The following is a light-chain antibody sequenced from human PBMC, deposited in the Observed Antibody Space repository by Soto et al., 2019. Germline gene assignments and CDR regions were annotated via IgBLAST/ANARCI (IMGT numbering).Light chain of an antibody. CDR1: QSIYSH. Sequence: EIVLTQSPATLSLSPGERATLSCRASQSIYSHLAWYQQKPGQPPRLLIYDADDRATGVPARFSGSGSGTDFTLTISSLEPQDFAVYYCQQRTDWPPWTFGQGTKVEIK. CDR2: DAD. V-gene: IGKV3-11*01. J-gene: IGKJ1*01. CDR3: QQRTDWPPWT.